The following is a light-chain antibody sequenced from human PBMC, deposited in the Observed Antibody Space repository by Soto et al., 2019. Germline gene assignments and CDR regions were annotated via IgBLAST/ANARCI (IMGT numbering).Light chain of an antibody. Sequence: EIVLTQSPATFSLSPGEMATLSCSASQNINRYLAWYHQKPGQPPRLLIYDASTRATGIPARFSGSGSGTDFTLTISSLEPEDFAVYYCQQRSNWPINCGQGTRREIK. CDR3: QQRSNWPIN. CDR2: DAS. V-gene: IGKV3-11*01. J-gene: IGKJ5*01. CDR1: QNINRY.